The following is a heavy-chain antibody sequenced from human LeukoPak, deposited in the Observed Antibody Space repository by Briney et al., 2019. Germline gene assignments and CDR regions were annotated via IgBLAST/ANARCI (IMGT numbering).Heavy chain of an antibody. CDR2: ISYDGSNK. J-gene: IGHJ6*02. D-gene: IGHD6-13*01. CDR3: AKDPYSSSWQDLYYYYYGMDV. CDR1: GFTFSSYA. V-gene: IGHV3-30-3*01. Sequence: QPGRSLRLSCAASGFTFSSYAMHWVRQAPGKGLEWVAVISYDGSNKYYADSVKGRFTISRDNSKNTLYLQMNSLRAEDTAVYYCAKDPYSSSWQDLYYYYYGMDVWGQGTTVTVSS.